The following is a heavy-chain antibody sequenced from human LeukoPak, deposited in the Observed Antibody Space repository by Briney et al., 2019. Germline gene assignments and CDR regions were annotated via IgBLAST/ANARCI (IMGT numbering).Heavy chain of an antibody. CDR2: INPNSGGT. CDR3: ARGYKTTVTSLDY. V-gene: IGHV1-2*02. CDR1: GYTFTGYY. J-gene: IGHJ4*02. D-gene: IGHD4-17*01. Sequence: ASVKVSCKASGYTFTGYYMHWVRQAPGQGLEWMGWINPNSGGTNYAQKFQGRVTMTRNTSISTAYMELSSLRSEDTAVYYCARGYKTTVTSLDYWGQGTLVTVSS.